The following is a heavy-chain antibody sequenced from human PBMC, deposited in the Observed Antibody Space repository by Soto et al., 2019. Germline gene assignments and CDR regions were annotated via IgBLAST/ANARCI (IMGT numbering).Heavy chain of an antibody. CDR2: ISGSGGST. D-gene: IGHD3-3*01. CDR3: AKDRITIFGVVITHFDY. CDR1: GFTFSSYA. Sequence: GSLRLSCAASGFTFSSYAMSWVRQAPGKGLEWVSAISGSGGSTYYADSVKGRFTISRDNPKNTLYLQMNSLRAEDTAVYYCAKDRITIFGVVITHFDYWGQGTLVTVSS. J-gene: IGHJ4*02. V-gene: IGHV3-23*01.